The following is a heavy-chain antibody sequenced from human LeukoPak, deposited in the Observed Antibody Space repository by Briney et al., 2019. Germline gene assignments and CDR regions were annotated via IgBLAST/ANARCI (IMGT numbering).Heavy chain of an antibody. CDR3: TTDATGYYDSDVGVDP. J-gene: IGHJ5*02. D-gene: IGHD3-22*01. V-gene: IGHV3-15*01. Sequence: GGSLRLSCAASGFTFSSYWMSWVRQAPGKGLEWVGRIKSKTDGGTTDYAAPVKGRFTISRDDSKNTLYLQMNSLKTEDTAVYYCTTDATGYYDSDVGVDPWGQGTLVTVSS. CDR2: IKSKTDGGTT. CDR1: GFTFSSYW.